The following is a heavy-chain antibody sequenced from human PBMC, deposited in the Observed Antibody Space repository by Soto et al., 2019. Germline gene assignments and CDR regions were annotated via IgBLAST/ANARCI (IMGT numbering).Heavy chain of an antibody. V-gene: IGHV3-23*01. J-gene: IGHJ4*02. CDR1: GFTFGDYA. CDR3: AKCNIVVVVAGPLFDY. Sequence: HPGGSLRLSCAASGFTFGDYAMSWVRQAPGKGLEWVSGISGSGGGTDYADSVKGRFTISRDNSKNTLYLQMNSLRAEDTAVYYCAKCNIVVVVAGPLFDYWGQGALVTVSS. CDR2: ISGSGGGT. D-gene: IGHD2-15*01.